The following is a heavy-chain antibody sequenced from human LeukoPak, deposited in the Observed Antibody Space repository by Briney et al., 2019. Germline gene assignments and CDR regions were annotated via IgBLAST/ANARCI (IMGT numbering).Heavy chain of an antibody. Sequence: SETLSFTCAVSGYSISSGYYWGWFRQPPGKGLEWIGSIYHSGSTYYNPSLKSRVTISVDTSKNQFSLKLSSVTAADTAVYYCARPTYYDTTDAFDIWGQGTMVTVSS. V-gene: IGHV4-38-2*01. J-gene: IGHJ3*02. CDR1: GYSISSGYY. D-gene: IGHD3-9*01. CDR2: IYHSGST. CDR3: ARPTYYDTTDAFDI.